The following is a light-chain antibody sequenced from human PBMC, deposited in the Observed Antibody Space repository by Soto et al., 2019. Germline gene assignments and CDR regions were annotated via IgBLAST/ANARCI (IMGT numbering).Light chain of an antibody. V-gene: IGKV3-20*01. CDR2: GAS. J-gene: IGKJ2*01. CDR3: QQYGSSLMYT. CDR1: QGADSSY. Sequence: IVLTQSPGTLSLSPGERATLSCRASQGADSSYLAWHQQKPGQPPRLLIYGASTRATGIPDRFSGSGSGTDFTLTISRLEPEDFAVYYCQQYGSSLMYTFGQGTKLEIK.